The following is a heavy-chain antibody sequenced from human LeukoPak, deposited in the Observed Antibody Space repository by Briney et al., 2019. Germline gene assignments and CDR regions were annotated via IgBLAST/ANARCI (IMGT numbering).Heavy chain of an antibody. CDR1: GFTVSSNY. V-gene: IGHV3-53*04. CDR3: ARAEYHYYYGMDV. J-gene: IGHJ6*02. Sequence: TGGSLRLSCAASGFTVSSNYMSWVRQAPGKGLEWVSVIYSGGSTYYADSVKGRFTISRHNSKNTLYLQMNSLRAEDTAVYYCARAEYHYYYGMDVWGQGTTVTVSS. CDR2: IYSGGST.